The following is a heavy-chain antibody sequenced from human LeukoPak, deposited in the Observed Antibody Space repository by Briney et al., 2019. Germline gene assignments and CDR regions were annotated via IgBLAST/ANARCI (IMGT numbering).Heavy chain of an antibody. D-gene: IGHD4-17*01. J-gene: IGHJ4*02. Sequence: SETLSLTCTVSGGSISSYYWSWIRQPAGKGLEWIGRIYTSGSTNYNPSLKSRVTMSVDTSKNQFSLKLSSVTAADTAVYYCTRDSAVTIPGSYYIDYWGQGTLVTVSS. V-gene: IGHV4-4*07. CDR2: IYTSGST. CDR3: TRDSAVTIPGSYYIDY. CDR1: GGSISSYY.